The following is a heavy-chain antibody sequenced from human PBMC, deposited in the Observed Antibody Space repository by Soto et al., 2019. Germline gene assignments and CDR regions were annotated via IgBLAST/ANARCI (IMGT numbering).Heavy chain of an antibody. D-gene: IGHD5-18*01. V-gene: IGHV4-39*01. CDR2: IYYSGST. CDR3: ARHEWGYSYGALDY. CDR1: GGSISSSSYY. J-gene: IGHJ4*02. Sequence: SETLSLTCTVSGGSISSSSYYWGWIRQPPGKGLEWIGSIYYSGSTYYNPSLKSRVTISVDTSKNQFSLKLSSVTAADTAVYYCARHEWGYSYGALDYWGQGTLVTVSS.